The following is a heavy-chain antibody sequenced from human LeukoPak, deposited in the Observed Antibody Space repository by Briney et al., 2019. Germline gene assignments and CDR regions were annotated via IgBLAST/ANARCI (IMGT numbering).Heavy chain of an antibody. V-gene: IGHV4-39*07. CDR2: IYYSGST. D-gene: IGHD3-10*01. Sequence: SETLSLTCSVSGGSISSSSYYWGWIRQPPGKGLEWIGSIYYSGSTYYNPSLKNRVTISVDTSKNQFSLKLSSVTAADTAVYYCAREGSGSYYYYYYYMDVWGKGTTVTVSS. J-gene: IGHJ6*03. CDR3: AREGSGSYYYYYYYMDV. CDR1: GGSISSSSYY.